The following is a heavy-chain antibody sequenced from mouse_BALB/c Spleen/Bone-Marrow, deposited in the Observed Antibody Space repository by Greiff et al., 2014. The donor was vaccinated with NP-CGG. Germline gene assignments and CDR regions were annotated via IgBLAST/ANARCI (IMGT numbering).Heavy chain of an antibody. CDR2: IWSDGST. Sequence: VLLEQSGPGLVTPSQSLSITCTISGFSLTSYGVHWVRQPPGKGLEWLVVIWSDGSTTYNSALKSRLRISKDNSKSQVFLKMNSLQTDDTAMYYCARHGSYAMDYWGQGTSVTVSS. J-gene: IGHJ4*01. D-gene: IGHD1-1*02. V-gene: IGHV2-6-1*01. CDR1: GFSLTSYG. CDR3: ARHGSYAMDY.